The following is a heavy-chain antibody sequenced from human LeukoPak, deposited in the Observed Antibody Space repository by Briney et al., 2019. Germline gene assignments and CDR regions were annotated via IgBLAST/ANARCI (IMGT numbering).Heavy chain of an antibody. CDR2: MNPNSGNT. D-gene: IGHD3-10*01. Sequence: ASVKVSCKASGYTFTSYGISWVRQAPGQGLEWMGWMNPNSGNTGYAQKFQGRVTMTRNTSISTAYMELSSLRSEDTAVYYCARGPTMVRGVIITSGLYSQHWGQGTLVTVSS. CDR1: GYTFTSYG. J-gene: IGHJ1*01. V-gene: IGHV1-8*02. CDR3: ARGPTMVRGVIITSGLYSQH.